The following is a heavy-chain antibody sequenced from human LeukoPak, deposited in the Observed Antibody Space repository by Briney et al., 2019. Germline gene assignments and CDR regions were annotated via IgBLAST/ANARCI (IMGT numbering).Heavy chain of an antibody. V-gene: IGHV4-39*01. J-gene: IGHJ4*02. CDR3: ARHYFVGSGSYKPFEY. D-gene: IGHD6-19*01. CDR1: GGSISSSSYY. Sequence: SETLSLTCTVSGGSISSSSYYWGWIRQPPGKGLEWIGSIYYSGSTCYNPSLKSRVTISVDTSKNQFSLKLSSVTAADTAVYYCARHYFVGSGSYKPFEYWGQGTLVTVSS. CDR2: IYYSGST.